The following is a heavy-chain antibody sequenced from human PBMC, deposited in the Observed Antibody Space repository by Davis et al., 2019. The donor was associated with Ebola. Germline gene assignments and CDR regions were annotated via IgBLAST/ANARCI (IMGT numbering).Heavy chain of an antibody. J-gene: IGHJ5*02. Sequence: PGGSLRLSCTVSGGSISSSSYYWGWIRQPPGKGLEWIGSIYYSGSTYYNPSLKSRVTISVDTSKNQFSLKLSSVTAADTAVYYCARRGDYGGLDWFDPWGQGTLVTVSS. CDR1: GGSISSSSYY. V-gene: IGHV4-39*01. CDR3: ARRGDYGGLDWFDP. D-gene: IGHD4-23*01. CDR2: IYYSGST.